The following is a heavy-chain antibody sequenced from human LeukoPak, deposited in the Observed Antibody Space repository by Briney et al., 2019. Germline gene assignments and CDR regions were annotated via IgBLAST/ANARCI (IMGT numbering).Heavy chain of an antibody. Sequence: GGSLRLSCAASGFTFSSYAMPWVRQAPGKGLEWVAVISYDGSNKYYADSVKGRFTISRDNSKNTLYLQMNSLRAEDTAVYYCARSLSSGYYYISWGQGTLVTVSS. CDR3: ARSLSSGYYYIS. CDR1: GFTFSSYA. J-gene: IGHJ5*02. V-gene: IGHV3-30-3*01. D-gene: IGHD3-22*01. CDR2: ISYDGSNK.